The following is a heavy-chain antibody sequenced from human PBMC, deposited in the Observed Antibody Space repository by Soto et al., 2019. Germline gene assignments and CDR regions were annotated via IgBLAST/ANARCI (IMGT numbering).Heavy chain of an antibody. CDR1: GGSFSGYY. Sequence: PSETLSLTCAVYGGSFSGYYWSWIRQPPGKGLEWIGEINHSGSTNYNPSLKSRVTISVDTSKNQFSLKLSSVTAADTAVYYCAKIFWRKAAAGTTSFFDYWGKGTLVPVSS. CDR2: INHSGST. D-gene: IGHD6-13*01. CDR3: AKIFWRKAAAGTTSFFDY. J-gene: IGHJ4*02. V-gene: IGHV4-34*01.